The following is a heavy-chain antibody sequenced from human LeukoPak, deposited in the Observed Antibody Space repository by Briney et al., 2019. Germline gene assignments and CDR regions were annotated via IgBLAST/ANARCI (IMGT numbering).Heavy chain of an antibody. CDR3: AQYCSSTSCYDYYGTDV. CDR2: INPSGDFT. D-gene: IGHD2-2*01. V-gene: IGHV1-46*04. CDR1: GFVFTAHW. J-gene: IGHJ6*02. Sequence: GASVRVSCKASGFVFTAHWMHWVRQAPGQGHEWMGVINPSGDFTMYTQKLQGRVTMTRDTSTSTVYMELSSLRSEDTAVYYCAQYCSSTSCYDYYGTDVWGQGTTVTVSS.